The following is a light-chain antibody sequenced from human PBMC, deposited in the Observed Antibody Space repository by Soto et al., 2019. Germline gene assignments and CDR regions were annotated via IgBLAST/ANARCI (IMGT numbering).Light chain of an antibody. CDR1: SGHSSYI. J-gene: IGLJ3*02. CDR3: ETWDSNGWV. CDR2: LEGSGSY. V-gene: IGLV4-60*02. Sequence: QSVLTQSSSASASLGSSVKLTCTLSSGHSSYIIAWHQQQPGKAPRYLMKLEGSGSYNKGSGVPDRFSGSSSGADRYLTISNLQFEDEADYYCETWDSNGWVFGGGTQLTVL.